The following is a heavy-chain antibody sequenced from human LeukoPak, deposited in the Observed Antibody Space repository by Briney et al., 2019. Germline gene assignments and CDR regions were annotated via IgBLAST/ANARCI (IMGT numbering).Heavy chain of an antibody. J-gene: IGHJ4*02. V-gene: IGHV3-9*01. CDR2: ISWNSGSM. D-gene: IGHD3-9*01. CDR1: GFTFDDYA. Sequence: GGSLRLSCAASGFTFDDYAMHWVRQAPGKGLEWVSGISWNSGSMGYADSVKGRFTISRDNAKNSLYLQMNSLRAEDTALYYCAKDSGRSISSKDYWGQGTLVTVSS. CDR3: AKDSGRSISSKDY.